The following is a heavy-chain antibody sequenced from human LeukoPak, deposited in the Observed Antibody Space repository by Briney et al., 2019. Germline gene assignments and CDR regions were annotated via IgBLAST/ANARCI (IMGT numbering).Heavy chain of an antibody. CDR2: IKSSGNTK. J-gene: IGHJ3*02. Sequence: PGGSVRLSCSASGFTFNYYSLMWLRPAPGKGLEWVSYIKSSGNTKYYADSVKGRFTISRDKAKNSLYLQMHSLRLEDTDVYYCARLIVILPAATDAFDIWGQGTMVTVSS. D-gene: IGHD2-2*01. V-gene: IGHV3-11*04. CDR1: GFTFNYYS. CDR3: ARLIVILPAATDAFDI.